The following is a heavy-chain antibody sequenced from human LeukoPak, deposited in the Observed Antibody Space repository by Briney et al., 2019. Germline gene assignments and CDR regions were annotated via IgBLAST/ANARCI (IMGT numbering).Heavy chain of an antibody. CDR3: ARVNYDFWSGYYRQYFQH. Sequence: GGSLRLSCAASGFTFSSYAMHWVRQAPGKGLEWVAVISYDGSNKYYADSVKGRFTISRDNSKNTLYLQMNSLRAEDTAVYYCARVNYDFWSGYYRQYFQHWGQGTLVTVSS. J-gene: IGHJ1*01. V-gene: IGHV3-30-3*01. CDR2: ISYDGSNK. D-gene: IGHD3-3*01. CDR1: GFTFSSYA.